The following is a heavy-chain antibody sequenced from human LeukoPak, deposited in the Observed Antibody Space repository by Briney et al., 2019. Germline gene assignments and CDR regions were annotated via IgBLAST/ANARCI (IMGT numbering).Heavy chain of an antibody. CDR1: GYTFTDYY. D-gene: IGHD3-10*01. Sequence: ASVKVSCKASGYTFTDYYLQGVRQAPGQGLEWMGWINPNSGGTNSAQKFQGRVTMTRDTSISTAYMELSGLRSDDTAVYYCARAYFGYVSGSNFDYWGQGTLVTVSS. J-gene: IGHJ4*02. CDR3: ARAYFGYVSGSNFDY. CDR2: INPNSGGT. V-gene: IGHV1-2*02.